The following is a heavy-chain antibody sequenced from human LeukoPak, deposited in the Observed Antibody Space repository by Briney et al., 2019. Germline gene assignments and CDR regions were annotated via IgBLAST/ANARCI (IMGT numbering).Heavy chain of an antibody. V-gene: IGHV4-31*03. Sequence: SETLSLTCTVSGGSISSGGYYWSWIRQHPGKGLEWIGYIYYSGSTYYNPSLKSRVTISVDTSKNQFSLKLSSVTAADTAVYYCARGAGYSSGWYPYYFDYWGQGTLVTVFS. J-gene: IGHJ4*02. CDR2: IYYSGST. CDR1: GGSISSGGYY. CDR3: ARGAGYSSGWYPYYFDY. D-gene: IGHD6-19*01.